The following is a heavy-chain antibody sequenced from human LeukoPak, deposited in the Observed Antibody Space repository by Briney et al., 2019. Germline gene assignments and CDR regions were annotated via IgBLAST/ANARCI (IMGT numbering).Heavy chain of an antibody. CDR3: ARVYSSSWYWFDP. CDR2: IIPIFGTA. CDR1: GGTFSSYA. Sequence: GASVKVSCKASGGTFSSYAISWVRQAPGQGLEWMGGIIPIFGTANYALKFQGRVTITTDESTSTAYMELSSLRSEDTAVYYCARVYSSSWYWFDPWGQGTLVTVSS. J-gene: IGHJ5*02. V-gene: IGHV1-69*05. D-gene: IGHD6-13*01.